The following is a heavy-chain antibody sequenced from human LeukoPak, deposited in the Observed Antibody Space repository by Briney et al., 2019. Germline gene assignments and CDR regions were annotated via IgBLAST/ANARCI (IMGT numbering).Heavy chain of an antibody. Sequence: GGSLRLSCTVSGFNVTTTPMTWVRQAPGQGLEWVSSIYSGGGTYYAEFVKGRFTISRDRSKNALYLQMNSLRVEDTAMFYCARLVYKWGQGTLVTASS. CDR2: IYSGGGT. J-gene: IGHJ4*02. D-gene: IGHD6-6*01. CDR1: GFNVTTTP. V-gene: IGHV3-53*01. CDR3: ARLVYK.